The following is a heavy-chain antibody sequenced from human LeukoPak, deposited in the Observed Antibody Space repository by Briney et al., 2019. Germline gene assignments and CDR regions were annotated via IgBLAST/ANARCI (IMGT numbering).Heavy chain of an antibody. J-gene: IGHJ4*01. CDR3: ASGDYGAGSPVMRY. CDR2: IYTSGDT. CDR1: GGSVTRGAYS. V-gene: IGHV4-61*02. D-gene: IGHD3-10*01. Sequence: NSSETLSLTCTVSGGSVTRGAYSWTWIRQPVGKGLEWIGRIYTSGDTKYNPSLKSRVTISVGASNNQFSLKLTSVTAADTAVYYCASGDYGAGSPVMRYWGHGTLVTVSS.